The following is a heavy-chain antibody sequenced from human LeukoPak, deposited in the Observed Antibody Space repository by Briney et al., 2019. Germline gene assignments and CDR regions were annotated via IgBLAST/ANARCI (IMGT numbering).Heavy chain of an antibody. J-gene: IGHJ6*03. Sequence: SETLSLTCTVSGGSISSYYWSWIRQPAGKGLEWIGRIYTSGSTNYNPSLKSRVTMSVDTSKNQFSLKLSSVTAADTAVYYCARVNRNDYDSSGYYSSYYYYYMDVWSKGTTVTVSS. CDR3: ARVNRNDYDSSGYYSSYYYYYMDV. V-gene: IGHV4-4*07. D-gene: IGHD3-22*01. CDR1: GGSISSYY. CDR2: IYTSGST.